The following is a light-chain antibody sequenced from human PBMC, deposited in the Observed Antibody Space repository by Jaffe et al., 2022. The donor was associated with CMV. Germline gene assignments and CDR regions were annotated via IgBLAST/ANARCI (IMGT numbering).Light chain of an antibody. CDR2: GPS. CDR1: QTVGNNY. J-gene: IGKJ1*01. Sequence: EIVLTQSPGSLSLSPGERATLSCRASQTVGNNYLAWYQQKPGQAPRLLIYGPSSRATGIPDRFSGSGSGTDFTLTISRLEPEDFALYFCQQYAASPWTFGPGTKVEIK. CDR3: QQYAASPWT. V-gene: IGKV3-20*01.